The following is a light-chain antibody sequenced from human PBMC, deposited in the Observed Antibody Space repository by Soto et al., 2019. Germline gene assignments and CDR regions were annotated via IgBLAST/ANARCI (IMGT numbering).Light chain of an antibody. CDR2: AAS. J-gene: IGKJ5*01. CDR3: QQTNSFPYT. Sequence: DVQVPQSPSFVSASVGARVTIICRASQGIGTWLAWYQQKPGAAPKLFNAAASNLESGVTARFSGSALWTDSTFTIVSLQPQDSATYYGQQTNSFPYTSGRGTRLE. CDR1: QGIGTW. V-gene: IGKV1-12*01.